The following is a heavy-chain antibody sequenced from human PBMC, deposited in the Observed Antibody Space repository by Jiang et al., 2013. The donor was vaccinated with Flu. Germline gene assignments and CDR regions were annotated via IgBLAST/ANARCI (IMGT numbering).Heavy chain of an antibody. V-gene: IGHV4-59*01. J-gene: IGHJ5*02. Sequence: GLVKPSETLSLTCSVSGASITTSYWSWIRQPPGKGLEWIGYIHNSGSTDYNPSLKSRVTISVDPSKNQFSLKLTSVTAADTAVYYCARVHDWSGYYLNWFDPGAREPWSPSPQ. CDR3: ARVHDWSGYYLNWFDP. CDR1: GASITTSY. CDR2: IHNSGST. D-gene: IGHD3-3*01.